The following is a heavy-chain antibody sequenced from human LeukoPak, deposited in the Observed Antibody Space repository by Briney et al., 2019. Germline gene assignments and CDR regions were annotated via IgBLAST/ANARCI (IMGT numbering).Heavy chain of an antibody. Sequence: SETLSLTCTVSGGSISSGGYSWSWIRQPPGKGLEWIGYIYHSGSTYYNPSLKSRVTISVDRSKNQFSLKLSSVTAANTAVYYCARGVDCSSTSCYPDYWGQGTLVTVSS. D-gene: IGHD2-2*01. CDR1: GGSISSGGYS. V-gene: IGHV4-30-2*01. CDR2: IYHSGST. CDR3: ARGVDCSSTSCYPDY. J-gene: IGHJ4*02.